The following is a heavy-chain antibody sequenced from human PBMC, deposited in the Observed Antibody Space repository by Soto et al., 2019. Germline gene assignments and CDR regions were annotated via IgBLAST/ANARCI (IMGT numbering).Heavy chain of an antibody. J-gene: IGHJ3*02. D-gene: IGHD6-13*01. V-gene: IGHV6-1*01. Sequence: PSQPLSLTCAISGDSVSSNSAAWNWIRQSPSRGLEWLGRTYYRSKWYNDYAVSVKSRITINPDTSKNQFSLQLNSVTPEDTAVYYCARGYSSSWYVGGAFDIWGQGTMV. CDR3: ARGYSSSWYVGGAFDI. CDR2: TYYRSKWYN. CDR1: GDSVSSNSAA.